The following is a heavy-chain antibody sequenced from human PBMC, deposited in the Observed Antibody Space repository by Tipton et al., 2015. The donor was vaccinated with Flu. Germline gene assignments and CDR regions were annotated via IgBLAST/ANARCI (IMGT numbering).Heavy chain of an antibody. V-gene: IGHV4-38-2*01. CDR3: ARAETNIGTGWYYDH. D-gene: IGHD5-12*01. CDR2: IHRSGSA. J-gene: IGHJ4*02. Sequence: LRLSCSVSGDSIGSRYYWGWIRQPPGKGLEWIGNIHRSGSAYYNPSLKSRVTISVDTSKNHFSLKVTSVTAADTAVYYCARAETNIGTGWYYDHWGQGFLVTVSS. CDR1: GDSIGSRYY.